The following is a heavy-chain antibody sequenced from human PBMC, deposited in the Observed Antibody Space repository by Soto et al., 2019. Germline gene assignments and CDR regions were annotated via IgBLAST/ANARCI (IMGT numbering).Heavy chain of an antibody. CDR2: IKSKTDGGTT. D-gene: IGHD2-15*01. CDR1: GFTFSNTW. V-gene: IGHV3-15*01. Sequence: EVQLVESGGGLVKPGGSLRLSCAASGFTFSNTWMSWVRQALGKGLEWVGRIKSKTDGGTTDYAAPVKDRFTISRDDSKNTLYLQLNGLKAEDTAVYYCTTDSQDIVVVVATTGDYWGQGTLVTVSS. CDR3: TTDSQDIVVVVATTGDY. J-gene: IGHJ4*02.